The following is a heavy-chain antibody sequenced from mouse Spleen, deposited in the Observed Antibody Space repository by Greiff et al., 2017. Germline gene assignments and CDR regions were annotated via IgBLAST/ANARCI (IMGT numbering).Heavy chain of an antibody. Sequence: VQLKQSGPGLVQPSQSLSITCTVSGFSLTSYGVHWVRQSPGKGLEWLGVIWSGGSTDYNAAFISRLSISKDNSKSQVFFKMNSLQADDTAIYYCARNCGYDDAGVYYFDYWGQGTTLTVSS. CDR2: IWSGGST. J-gene: IGHJ2*01. D-gene: IGHD2-14*01. V-gene: IGHV2-2*01. CDR3: ARNCGYDDAGVYYFDY. CDR1: GFSLTSYG.